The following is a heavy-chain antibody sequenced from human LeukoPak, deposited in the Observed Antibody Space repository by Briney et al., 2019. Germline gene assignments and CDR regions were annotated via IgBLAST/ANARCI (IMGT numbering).Heavy chain of an antibody. CDR3: ARDMYSGTYGH. D-gene: IGHD1-26*01. Sequence: ASVKVSCKASGYTFSGSYKHWVRQAPGQGLEWMGWINPTSGVTKYAEKFQGRVTMTRDTSINTAYMEMSGLRSDDTAVYYCARDMYSGTYGHWGQGTLVTVSS. CDR1: GYTFSGSY. V-gene: IGHV1-2*02. CDR2: INPTSGVT. J-gene: IGHJ4*02.